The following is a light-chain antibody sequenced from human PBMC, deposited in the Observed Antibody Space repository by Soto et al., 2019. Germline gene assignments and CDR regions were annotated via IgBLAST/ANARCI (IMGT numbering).Light chain of an antibody. CDR3: QQYNSSPPMYT. CDR1: QSVSNSY. J-gene: IGKJ2*01. V-gene: IGKV3-20*01. Sequence: EIVLTQSPGTLSLSPGERATLSCRASQSVSNSYLAWYQQKPGQAPRLLIYGASSRATGIPDRFSGSGSGTDFTLTISRLEPEDVAVYYCQQYNSSPPMYTFGQGTKLEIK. CDR2: GAS.